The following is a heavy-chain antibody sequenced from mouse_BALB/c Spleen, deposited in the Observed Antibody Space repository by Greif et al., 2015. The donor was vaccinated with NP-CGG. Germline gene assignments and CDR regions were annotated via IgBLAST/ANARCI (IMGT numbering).Heavy chain of an antibody. V-gene: IGHV3-8*02. CDR2: ISYSGST. Sequence: EVQRVESGPSLVKPSQTLSLTCSVTGDSITSGYWNWIRKFPGNKLEYMGYISYSGSTCYNPSLKSRISITRDTSKNQYYLQLNSVTTEDTATYYCARAARATAWFAYWGQGTLVTVSA. J-gene: IGHJ3*01. D-gene: IGHD3-1*01. CDR3: ARAARATAWFAY. CDR1: GDSITSGY.